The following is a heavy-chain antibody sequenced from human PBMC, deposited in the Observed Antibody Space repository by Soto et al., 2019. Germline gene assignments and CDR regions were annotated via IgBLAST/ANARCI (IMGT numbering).Heavy chain of an antibody. CDR3: ARYRREAVAGYTLDN. CDR1: GVSISSGNW. J-gene: IGHJ4*02. V-gene: IGHV4-4*02. D-gene: IGHD6-13*01. CDR2: IFHDGTA. Sequence: SETLSLTCAVSGVSISSGNWWTWVRQTPQRGLEYIGEIFHDGTANYYPSFERRVAISVDTSKSQFSLKVNSMTAADTAVYYCARYRREAVAGYTLDNWGQGILVTVSS.